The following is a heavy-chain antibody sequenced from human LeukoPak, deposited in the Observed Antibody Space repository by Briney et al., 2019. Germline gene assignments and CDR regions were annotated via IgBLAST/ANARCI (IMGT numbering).Heavy chain of an antibody. D-gene: IGHD6-19*01. CDR3: ARVGQWLVNY. CDR2: TSSSGYTR. V-gene: IGHV3-48*03. Sequence: PGGSLRLSCAAPGFTFSSYEMNWVRQAPGKGLEWVSYTSSSGYTRYYADSVKGRFTISRDNAKNSLYLQMNSLRAEDTAVYYCARVGQWLVNYWGRGTLVTVSS. J-gene: IGHJ4*02. CDR1: GFTFSSYE.